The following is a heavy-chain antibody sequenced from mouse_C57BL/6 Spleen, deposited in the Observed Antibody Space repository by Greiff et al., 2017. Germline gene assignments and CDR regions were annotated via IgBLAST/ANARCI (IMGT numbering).Heavy chain of an antibody. D-gene: IGHD2-5*01. V-gene: IGHV14-2*01. CDR1: GFNIKDYY. J-gene: IGHJ4*01. Sequence: VQLKESGAELVKPGASVKLSCTASGFNIKDYYMHWVKQRTEQGLEWIGRIDPEDGETKYAPKFQGKATITADTSSNTAYLPPSSLTSEDTAVYYCARVSNPYYYAMDYWGQGTSVTVSS. CDR3: ARVSNPYYYAMDY. CDR2: IDPEDGET.